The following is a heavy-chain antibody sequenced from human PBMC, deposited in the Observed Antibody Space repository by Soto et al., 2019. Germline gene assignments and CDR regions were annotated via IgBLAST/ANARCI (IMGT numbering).Heavy chain of an antibody. V-gene: IGHV4-39*01. CDR1: GGSISSSSYY. D-gene: IGHD3-3*01. J-gene: IGHJ6*02. Sequence: PSETLSLTCTVSGGSISSSSYYWGWIRQPPGKGLEWIGSIYYSGSTYYNPSLKSRVTISVDTSKNQFSLKLSSVTAADTAVYYCARRYYDFWSGYYQLPTYGMDVWGQGITVTVSS. CDR2: IYYSGST. CDR3: ARRYYDFWSGYYQLPTYGMDV.